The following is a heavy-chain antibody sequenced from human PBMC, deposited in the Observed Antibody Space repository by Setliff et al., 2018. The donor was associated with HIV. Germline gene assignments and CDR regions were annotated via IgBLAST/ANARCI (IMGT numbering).Heavy chain of an antibody. Sequence: GGSLRLSCAASGFTFSSSWMHWVRQALGKGLVWVSRINTDGSYIYYAEPVKGRFTISRDNAKNSLYLQMNSLRAEDTAVYYCARAGVYYDSSGYCIDYWGQGTLVTVSS. J-gene: IGHJ4*02. CDR3: ARAGVYYDSSGYCIDY. CDR1: GFTFSSSW. V-gene: IGHV3-74*01. D-gene: IGHD3-22*01. CDR2: INTDGSYI.